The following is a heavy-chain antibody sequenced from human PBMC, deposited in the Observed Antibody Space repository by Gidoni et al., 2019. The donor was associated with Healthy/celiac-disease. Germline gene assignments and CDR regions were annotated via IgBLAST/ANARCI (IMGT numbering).Heavy chain of an antibody. V-gene: IGHV1-3*01. CDR3: ARMWYYYDSRAGFDP. J-gene: IGHJ5*02. CDR1: GYTFTSYA. D-gene: IGHD3-22*01. CDR2: INAGNGNT. Sequence: QVQLVQSGAEVKKPGASVKVSCKASGYTFTSYAMHWVRQAPGQRLEWMGWINAGNGNTKYSQKFQGRVTITRDTSASTAYMELSSLRSEDTAVYYCARMWYYYDSRAGFDPWGQGTLVTVSS.